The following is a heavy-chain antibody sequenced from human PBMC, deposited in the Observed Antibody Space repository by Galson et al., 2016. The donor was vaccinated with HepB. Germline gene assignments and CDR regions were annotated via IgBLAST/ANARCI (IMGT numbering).Heavy chain of an antibody. CDR3: VRDHSVVPTTAYNWFDP. D-gene: IGHD4-23*01. CDR1: GFAFSSHW. CDR2: INSDGTIS. J-gene: IGHJ5*02. V-gene: IGHV3-74*01. Sequence: SLRLSCAASGFAFSSHWMHWVRHDLGKGLVWVSRINSDGTISNYADSVKGRFTISRDNAKNTLYLQMNSLRAEDTVVYFCVRDHSVVPTTAYNWFDPWGRGTLVTVSS.